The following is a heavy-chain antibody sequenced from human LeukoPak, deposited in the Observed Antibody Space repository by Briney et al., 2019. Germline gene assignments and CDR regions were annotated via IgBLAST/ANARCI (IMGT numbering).Heavy chain of an antibody. V-gene: IGHV3-30*02. CDR3: AKIARGSGWSEFDY. CDR1: GFTFSSYG. Sequence: PGGSLRLSCAASGFTFSSYGMHWVRQAPGKGLEWVAVIWYDGSNKYYADSVKGRFTISRDNSKNTLYLQMNSLRAEDTAVYYCAKIARGSGWSEFDYWGQGTLVTVSS. CDR2: IWYDGSNK. J-gene: IGHJ4*02. D-gene: IGHD6-19*01.